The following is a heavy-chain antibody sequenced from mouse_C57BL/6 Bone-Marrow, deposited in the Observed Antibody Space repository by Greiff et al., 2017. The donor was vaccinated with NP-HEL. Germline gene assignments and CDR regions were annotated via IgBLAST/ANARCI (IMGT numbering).Heavy chain of an antibody. CDR3: ARKSSYRYFDV. Sequence: QVQLQQSGPELVKPGASVKISCKASGYAFSSSWMNWVKQRPGTGLEWIGRIYPGDGDTNYNGKFKGKATLTADKSSSTAYMQLSSLTSEDSAVYFCARKSSYRYFDVWGTGTTVTVSS. CDR1: GYAFSSSW. D-gene: IGHD1-1*01. V-gene: IGHV1-82*01. CDR2: IYPGDGDT. J-gene: IGHJ1*03.